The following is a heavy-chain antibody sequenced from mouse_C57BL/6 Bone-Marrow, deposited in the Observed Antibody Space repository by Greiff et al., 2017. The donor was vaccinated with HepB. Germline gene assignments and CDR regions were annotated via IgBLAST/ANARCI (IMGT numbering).Heavy chain of an antibody. CDR1: GFTFTDYY. CDR3: ARYFWDGYFDY. Sequence: EVQGVESGGGLVQPGGSLSLSCAASGFTFTDYYMSWVRQPPGKALEWLVFIRNKANGYTTEYSASVKGRFTISRDNSQSILYLQMNALRAEDSATYYCARYFWDGYFDYWGQGTTLTVSS. CDR2: IRNKANGYTT. V-gene: IGHV7-3*01. D-gene: IGHD4-1*01. J-gene: IGHJ2*01.